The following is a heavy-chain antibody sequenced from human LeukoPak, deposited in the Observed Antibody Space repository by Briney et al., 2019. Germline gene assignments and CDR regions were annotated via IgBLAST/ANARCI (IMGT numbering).Heavy chain of an antibody. Sequence: GGSLRPSCAASGFTFSSYAMHWVRQAPGKGLEWVAVISYDGSNKYYADSVKGRFTISRDNSKNTLYLQMNSLRAEDTAVYYCARDYDDTAMGTYYYYGMDVWGQGTTVTVSS. V-gene: IGHV3-30-3*01. D-gene: IGHD5-18*01. J-gene: IGHJ6*02. CDR2: ISYDGSNK. CDR1: GFTFSSYA. CDR3: ARDYDDTAMGTYYYYGMDV.